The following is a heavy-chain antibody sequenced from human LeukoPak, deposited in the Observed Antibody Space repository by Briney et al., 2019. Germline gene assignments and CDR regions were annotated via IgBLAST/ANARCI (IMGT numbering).Heavy chain of an antibody. J-gene: IGHJ3*02. D-gene: IGHD3-22*01. CDR1: GGSISSYY. V-gene: IGHV4-59*08. CDR3: ARHYGYYDSREDAFDI. CDR2: IYYSGST. Sequence: SETLSLTCTVSGGSISSYYWSWIRQPPGKGLEWIGYIYYSGSTNYNPSLKSRVTISVDTSKNRFSLKLSSVTAADTAVYYCARHYGYYDSREDAFDIWGQGTMVTVSS.